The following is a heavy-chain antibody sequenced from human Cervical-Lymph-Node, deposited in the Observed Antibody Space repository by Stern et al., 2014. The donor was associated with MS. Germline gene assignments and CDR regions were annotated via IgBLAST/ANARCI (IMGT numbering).Heavy chain of an antibody. Sequence: QVTLKESGPALLRPTETLRLTCTLSGFSLSTTGMRVSWIRQPPAKALEWLTRIDWDDEKFYNTSLKTRVTISKDTSKNHVVLTMTNVDPVDTATYYCARLGAVGGLDFWGQGTLVAVSS. J-gene: IGHJ4*02. CDR3: ARLGAVGGLDF. CDR1: GFSLSTTGMR. V-gene: IGHV2-70*04. CDR2: IDWDDEK. D-gene: IGHD6-19*01.